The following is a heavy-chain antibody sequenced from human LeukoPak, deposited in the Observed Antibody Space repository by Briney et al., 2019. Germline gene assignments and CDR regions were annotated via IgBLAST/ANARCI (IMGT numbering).Heavy chain of an antibody. CDR2: ITGRSDKT. CDR3: AKGGWLDD. CDR1: GFNFNKYD. J-gene: IGHJ4*02. D-gene: IGHD6-19*01. Sequence: RGGSLRLSCAATGFNFNKYDMTWARQAPGKGLEWVSTITGRSDKTYYTDSVKGRFVTSRDNSKDTLYLQMNSLRAEDTALYYCAKGGWLDDLGQGALVTVSS. V-gene: IGHV3-23*01.